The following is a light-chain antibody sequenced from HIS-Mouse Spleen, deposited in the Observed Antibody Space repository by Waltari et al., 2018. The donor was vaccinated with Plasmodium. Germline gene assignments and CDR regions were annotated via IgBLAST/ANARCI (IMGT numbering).Light chain of an antibody. CDR2: GAS. Sequence: EIVLTQSPGTLSLSPGERATLSCRASQSVSSSYFAWYQQKPCQAPRLLIYGASSRATGIPDRFSGSGSVTDFTLTISRLEPEDFAVYYCQQYGSSPYTFGQGTKLEIK. V-gene: IGKV3-20*01. CDR1: QSVSSSY. J-gene: IGKJ2*01. CDR3: QQYGSSPYT.